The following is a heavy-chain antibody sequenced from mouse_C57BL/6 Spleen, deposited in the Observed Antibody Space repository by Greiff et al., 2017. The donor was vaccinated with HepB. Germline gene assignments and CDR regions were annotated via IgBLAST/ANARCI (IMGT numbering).Heavy chain of an antibody. CDR2: IYPGGGYT. CDR3: VYYYGSGYFDV. Sequence: QVQLKESGAELVRPGTSVKMSCKASGYTFTNYWIGWAKQRPGHGLEWIGDIYPGGGYTNYNEKFKGKATLTADKSSSTAYMQFSSLTSEDSAIYYCVYYYGSGYFDVWGTGTTVTVSS. CDR1: GYTFTNYW. J-gene: IGHJ1*03. D-gene: IGHD1-1*01. V-gene: IGHV1-63*01.